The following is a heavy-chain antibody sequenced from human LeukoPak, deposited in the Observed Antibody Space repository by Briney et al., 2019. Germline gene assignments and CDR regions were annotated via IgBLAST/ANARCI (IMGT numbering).Heavy chain of an antibody. Sequence: SETLSLTCAVYGGSFSGYYWSWIRQPPGKGLEWIGYIFYSGSTDYSPSLKSRVTISVATSKTQFSLRLKSVTAADTAVYFCARTGDYSRSTGGWFDPWGQGILVTVSS. D-gene: IGHD4-11*01. CDR3: ARTGDYSRSTGGWFDP. J-gene: IGHJ5*02. V-gene: IGHV4-59*01. CDR2: IFYSGST. CDR1: GGSFSGYY.